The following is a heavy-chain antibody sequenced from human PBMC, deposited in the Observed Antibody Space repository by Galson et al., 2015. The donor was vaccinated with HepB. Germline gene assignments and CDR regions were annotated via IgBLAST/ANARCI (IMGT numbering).Heavy chain of an antibody. Sequence: SVKVSCKASGGTFSSYAISWVRQAPGQGLEWMGGIIPIFGTANYAQKFQGRVTITADESTSTAYMELSSLRSEDTAVYYCARTCITIFGVVTDNWFDPWGQGTLVTVSS. D-gene: IGHD3-3*01. J-gene: IGHJ5*02. V-gene: IGHV1-69*13. CDR1: GGTFSSYA. CDR2: IIPIFGTA. CDR3: ARTCITIFGVVTDNWFDP.